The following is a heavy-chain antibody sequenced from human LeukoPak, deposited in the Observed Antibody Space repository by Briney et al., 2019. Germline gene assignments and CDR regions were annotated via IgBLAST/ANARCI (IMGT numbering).Heavy chain of an antibody. CDR1: GGTFSSYA. J-gene: IGHJ5*02. V-gene: IGHV1-69*01. CDR2: IIPILGTA. D-gene: IGHD3-10*01. CDR3: ARDRWGITMVRGGGWFDP. Sequence: GASVKVSCKASGGTFSSYAISWVRRAPGQGLEWMGGIIPILGTANYAQKFQGRVTITADESTSTAYMELSSLRSEDTAVYYCARDRWGITMVRGGGWFDPWGQGTLVTVSP.